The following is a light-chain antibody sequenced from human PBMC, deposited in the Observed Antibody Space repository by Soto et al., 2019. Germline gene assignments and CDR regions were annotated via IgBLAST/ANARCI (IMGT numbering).Light chain of an antibody. CDR1: RTTSPKY. Sequence: EILLPQTLVTVSLSPGHSATLSCQLSRTTSPKYVAWYQKRSGLAQRLLVYGASKRAAGIPDRFRGSGSGSEFSLTIGGLQPDDFATYYCQKFNSYPITVGNGTRLEN. J-gene: IGKJ5*01. CDR2: GAS. V-gene: IGKV3-20*01. CDR3: QKFNSYPIT.